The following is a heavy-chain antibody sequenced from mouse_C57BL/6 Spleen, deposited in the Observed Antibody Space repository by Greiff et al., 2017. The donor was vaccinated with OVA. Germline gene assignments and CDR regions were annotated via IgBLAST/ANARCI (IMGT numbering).Heavy chain of an antibody. CDR1: GYAFSSSW. D-gene: IGHD2-1*01. Sequence: VQLQQSGPELVKPGASVKISCKASGYAFSSSWMNWVKQRPGKGLEWIGRIYPGDGDTNYNGKLKGKATLTADKSSSTAYMQLSSLTSEDSAVYFCARYGNSDFYAMDYWGQGTSVTVSS. CDR2: IYPGDGDT. J-gene: IGHJ4*01. CDR3: ARYGNSDFYAMDY. V-gene: IGHV1-82*01.